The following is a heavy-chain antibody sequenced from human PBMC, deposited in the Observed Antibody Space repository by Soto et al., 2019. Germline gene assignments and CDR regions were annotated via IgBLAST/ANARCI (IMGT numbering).Heavy chain of an antibody. V-gene: IGHV4-59*01. J-gene: IGHJ6*03. Sequence: QVQLQESGPGLVKPSETLSLTCTVSGGSISSYYWSWIRQPPGKGLEWIGDIYYSGSTNYNPSLKSRVTISVDTSKNQCSLKLSSVTAADTAVYYCARTGYSSGWYEVGYYYYMDVWGKGTTVTVSS. CDR3: ARTGYSSGWYEVGYYYYMDV. CDR1: GGSISSYY. D-gene: IGHD6-19*01. CDR2: IYYSGST.